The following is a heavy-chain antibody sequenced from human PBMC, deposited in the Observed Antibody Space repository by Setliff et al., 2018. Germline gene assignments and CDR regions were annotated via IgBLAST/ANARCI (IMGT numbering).Heavy chain of an antibody. J-gene: IGHJ3*02. D-gene: IGHD6-13*01. CDR1: GYTFTSCG. CDR3: ARAPAYSSTPGSYAFDI. Sequence: ASVKVSCKASGYTFTSCGISWVRQAPGQGLEWMGWISAYNGNTNYAQKLQGRVTMTTDTSTSTAYMELRSLRSDDTAVYYCARAPAYSSTPGSYAFDIWGQGTMVTVSS. CDR2: ISAYNGNT. V-gene: IGHV1-18*01.